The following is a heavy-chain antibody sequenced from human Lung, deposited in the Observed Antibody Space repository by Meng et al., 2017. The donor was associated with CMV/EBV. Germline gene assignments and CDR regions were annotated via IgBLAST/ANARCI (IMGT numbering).Heavy chain of an antibody. CDR3: ARNPGERPNWLDP. D-gene: IGHD4-17*01. J-gene: IGHJ5*02. Sequence: GESLKISCAASGFTFSNYAMSWVRQAPGKGLEWVSALSGSGGATYYADSVKGRFTISRDNSKSTVYLQMKSLRAEDTAVYYCARNPGERPNWLDPWGQGSLVTVSS. CDR2: LSGSGGAT. V-gene: IGHV3-23*01. CDR1: GFTFSNYA.